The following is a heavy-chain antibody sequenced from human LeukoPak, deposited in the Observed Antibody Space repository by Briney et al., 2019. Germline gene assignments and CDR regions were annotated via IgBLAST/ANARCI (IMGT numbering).Heavy chain of an antibody. J-gene: IGHJ5*02. D-gene: IGHD3-10*01. CDR2: ICYSGST. CDR1: GGSISSYY. Sequence: PSETLSLTCTVSGGSISSYYWSWIRQPPGKGLEWIGRICYSGSTIYHPSLKSRVTMSLDTSKNQFSLDLSSVTAADTAVYYCARRLEESSTISQTNWFDPWGQGTLVTVSS. V-gene: IGHV4-59*08. CDR3: ARRLEESSTISQTNWFDP.